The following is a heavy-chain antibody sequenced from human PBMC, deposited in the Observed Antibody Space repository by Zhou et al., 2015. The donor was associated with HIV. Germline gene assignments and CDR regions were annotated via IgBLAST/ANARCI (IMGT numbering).Heavy chain of an antibody. CDR2: IIPILGIA. D-gene: IGHD1-26*01. V-gene: IGHV1-69*08. Sequence: QVQLVQSGAEVKKPGSSVKVSCKASGGTFSSYTISWVRQAPGQGLEWMGRIIPILGIANYAQKFQGRVTITADKSTSTAYMELSSLRSEDTAVYYCARDVLGSYYKVREGEFDYWGQGTLVTVSS. CDR3: ARDVLGSYYKVREGEFDY. J-gene: IGHJ4*02. CDR1: GGTFSSYT.